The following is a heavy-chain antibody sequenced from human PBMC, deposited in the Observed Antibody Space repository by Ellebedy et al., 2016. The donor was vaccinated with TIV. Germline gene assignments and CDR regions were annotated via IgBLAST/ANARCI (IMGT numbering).Heavy chain of an antibody. CDR3: ARDPAGRTWGAFDL. V-gene: IGHV3-30-3*01. D-gene: IGHD1-26*01. J-gene: IGHJ3*01. Sequence: GESLKISCAASGFTFSSYAMHWVRQAPGKGLEWVAVMSYDGSIKFYTDSVKGRFTISRDNSKNTLYLEVTSLRAEDTAMYYCARDPAGRTWGAFDLGGQGTMATVSS. CDR1: GFTFSSYA. CDR2: MSYDGSIK.